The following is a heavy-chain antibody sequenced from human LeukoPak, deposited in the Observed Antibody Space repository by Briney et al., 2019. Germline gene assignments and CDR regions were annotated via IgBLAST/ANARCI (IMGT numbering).Heavy chain of an antibody. J-gene: IGHJ4*02. Sequence: ASVKVSCKASGYTFTIYGISWVRQAPGQGLEWMGWISAYNGNTNYAQKFQGRVTMTTDTSTSTAYMELRSLRSDDTAVYYCARDASITIFGVVTRGEFDYWGQGTLVTVSS. V-gene: IGHV1-18*01. CDR2: ISAYNGNT. CDR3: ARDASITIFGVVTRGEFDY. CDR1: GYTFTIYG. D-gene: IGHD3-3*01.